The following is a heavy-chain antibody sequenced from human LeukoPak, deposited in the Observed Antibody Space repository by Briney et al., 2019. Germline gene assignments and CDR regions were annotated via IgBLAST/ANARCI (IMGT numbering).Heavy chain of an antibody. V-gene: IGHV5-51*01. J-gene: IGHJ5*02. Sequence: GESLQISCQGSGYSFTSYWIGWVRQMPGKGLEWMGIIYPGDSDTSYSPSFQGQVTISVDKSITTAYLQWSSLKASDTAMYYCARGWYCSSTSCSFDPWGQGTLVTVSS. D-gene: IGHD2-2*01. CDR3: ARGWYCSSTSCSFDP. CDR2: IYPGDSDT. CDR1: GYSFTSYW.